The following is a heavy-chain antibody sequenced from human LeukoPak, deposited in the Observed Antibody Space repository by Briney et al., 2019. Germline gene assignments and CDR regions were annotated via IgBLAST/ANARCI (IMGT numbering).Heavy chain of an antibody. D-gene: IGHD3-22*01. CDR3: AISRHDSSGYSFDY. Sequence: GGSLRLSCAASGFTFSSYWMTWVRQAPGKGLEWVANIKQDGSEAYYVDSVKGRFTVSRDNSKNTLYLQMNSLRAEDTAVYYCAISRHDSSGYSFDYWGQGTLVTVSS. J-gene: IGHJ4*02. V-gene: IGHV3-7*03. CDR2: IKQDGSEA. CDR1: GFTFSSYW.